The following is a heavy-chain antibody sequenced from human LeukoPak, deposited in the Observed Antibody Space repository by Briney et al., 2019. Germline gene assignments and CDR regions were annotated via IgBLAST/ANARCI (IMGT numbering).Heavy chain of an antibody. CDR2: ISGTPGII. D-gene: IGHD4-17*01. CDR1: GFTFSSYA. CDR3: AKGAITVTTKSYFDC. Sequence: GGSLRLSCAASGFTFSSYALSWVRQAPGKGLEWVSAISGTPGIIYDADSVKGRFTISRDNSKNTLYLQMNSLRAEDTAVYYCAKGAITVTTKSYFDCWGQGTLVTVSS. J-gene: IGHJ4*02. V-gene: IGHV3-23*01.